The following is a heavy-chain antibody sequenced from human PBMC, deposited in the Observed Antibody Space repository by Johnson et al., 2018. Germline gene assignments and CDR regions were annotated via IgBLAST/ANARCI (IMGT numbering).Heavy chain of an antibody. CDR1: GFTLSTYC. CDR2: MYYDGSNK. V-gene: IGHV3-33*08. J-gene: IGHJ6*02. Sequence: QVQLVESGGGVVQPGRSLRLSCAASGFTLSTYCMPWVRQAPGKGLEWVAVMYYDGSNKYYADSVKGRFTISRDNSKNTLYLQMNSPRAGDTGVYYWARDRSWGIQLYYDYYGMDVWGQGTTVTVSS. CDR3: ARDRSWGIQLYYDYYGMDV. D-gene: IGHD5-18*01.